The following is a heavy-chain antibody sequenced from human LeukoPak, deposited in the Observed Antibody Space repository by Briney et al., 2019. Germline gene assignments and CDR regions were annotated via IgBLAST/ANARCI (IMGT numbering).Heavy chain of an antibody. J-gene: IGHJ6*02. CDR3: ASVRVGYSYGSDYYGMDV. V-gene: IGHV3-21*01. D-gene: IGHD5-18*01. CDR2: ISSSSSYI. Sequence: GGSLRLSCAASGLTFSNAWLNWVRQAPGKGLEWVSFISSSSSYIYYADSVKGRFTISRDNAKNSLYLQMNSLRAEDTAVYYCASVRVGYSYGSDYYGMDVWGQGTTVTVSS. CDR1: GLTFSNAW.